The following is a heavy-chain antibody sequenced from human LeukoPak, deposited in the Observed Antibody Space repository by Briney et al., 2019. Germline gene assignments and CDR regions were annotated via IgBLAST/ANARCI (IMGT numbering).Heavy chain of an antibody. D-gene: IGHD3-10*01. CDR3: AKVGSFDH. J-gene: IGHJ4*02. CDR1: GFTFSSYG. V-gene: IGHV3-30*02. Sequence: PGGSLRLSCAASGFTFSSYGMHWVRQAPGKGLEWVAFIRYDGSNKYYADSVKGRFTISRDNSKNTLYLQMNSLRAEDTAVYYCAKVGSFDHWGLGTLVTVSS. CDR2: IRYDGSNK.